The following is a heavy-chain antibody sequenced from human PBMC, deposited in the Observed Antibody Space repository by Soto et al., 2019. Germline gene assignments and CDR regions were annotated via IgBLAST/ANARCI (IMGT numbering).Heavy chain of an antibody. CDR2: IIPIFGTA. CDR1: GGTFSSYA. D-gene: IGHD4-4*01. Sequence: SVKVSCKASGGTFSSYAISWVRQAPGQGLEWMGGIIPIFGTANYAQKFQGRVTITADESTSTAYMELSSLRAEDTAVYYCARDLHAPDYSNYVYAKNANNYYYYYMDVWGKGTTVTVSS. V-gene: IGHV1-69*13. J-gene: IGHJ6*03. CDR3: ARDLHAPDYSNYVYAKNANNYYYYYMDV.